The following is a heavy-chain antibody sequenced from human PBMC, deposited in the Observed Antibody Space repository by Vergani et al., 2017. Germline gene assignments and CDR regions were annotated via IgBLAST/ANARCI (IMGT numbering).Heavy chain of an antibody. D-gene: IGHD5-12*01. J-gene: IGHJ5*02. CDR2: IYTSGST. CDR3: ARSGYDYDNWFDP. V-gene: IGHV4-61*02. Sequence: QVQLQESGPGLVKPSQTLSLTCTVSGGSISSGSYYWSWIRQPAGKGLEWIGRIYTSGSTNYNPSLKSRVTISVDTSNNQFSLKLSSVTAADTAVYYCARSGYDYDNWFDPWGQGTLVTVSS. CDR1: GGSISSGSYY.